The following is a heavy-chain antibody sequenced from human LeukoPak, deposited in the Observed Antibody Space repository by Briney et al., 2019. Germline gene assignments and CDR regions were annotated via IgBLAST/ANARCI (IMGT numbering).Heavy chain of an antibody. CDR1: GYTFRGYY. V-gene: IGHV1-46*01. CDR2: INPSGGST. CDR3: ARISASYNIDY. Sequence: GASVKVSCKASGYTFRGYYMHWVRQAPGQGLEWMGIINPSGGSTSYAQKFQGRVTMTRDTSTSTVYMELSSLRSEDTAVYYCARISASYNIDYWGQGTLVTVSS. J-gene: IGHJ4*02. D-gene: IGHD1-26*01.